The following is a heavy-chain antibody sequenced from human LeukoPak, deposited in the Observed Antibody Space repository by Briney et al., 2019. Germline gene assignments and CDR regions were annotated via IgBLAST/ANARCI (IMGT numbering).Heavy chain of an antibody. Sequence: GASVKVSCKASGYTFIDYYMHWVRQAPGQGLEWMGWINPDSGGTKYAQKFQDRVTMTSDTSISTAYMELSSLRSEDTAVYYCARTYYYDSSGYPQQFDYWGQGTLVTVSS. V-gene: IGHV1-2*02. D-gene: IGHD3-22*01. CDR2: INPDSGGT. CDR3: ARTYYYDSSGYPQQFDY. CDR1: GYTFIDYY. J-gene: IGHJ4*02.